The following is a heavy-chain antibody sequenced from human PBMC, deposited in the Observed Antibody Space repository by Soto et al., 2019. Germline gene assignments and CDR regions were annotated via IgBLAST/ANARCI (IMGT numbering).Heavy chain of an antibody. CDR1: GESFSGYY. Sequence: QVQLQQWGAGLLEPSETLSLTCAIYGESFSGYYWSWIRQPPGKGLEWIGEINHSGSSKYNSSLKSRXXIXVXMSKNQFALKRSCVTAADTAIYYCARGGANHNWFDPWGQGTLVTVSS. V-gene: IGHV4-34*01. D-gene: IGHD1-26*01. CDR3: ARGGANHNWFDP. J-gene: IGHJ5*02. CDR2: INHSGSS.